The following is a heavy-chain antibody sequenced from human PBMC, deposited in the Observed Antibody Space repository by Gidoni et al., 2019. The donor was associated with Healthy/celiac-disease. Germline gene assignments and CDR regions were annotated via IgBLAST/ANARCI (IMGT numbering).Heavy chain of an antibody. CDR3: ARDQLVGVTVTLGWYFDL. CDR1: GFTFSSYG. V-gene: IGHV3-33*01. CDR2: IWYDGSNK. D-gene: IGHD4-17*01. J-gene: IGHJ2*01. Sequence: QVQLVESGGGVVQPGRSLRLSCAASGFTFSSYGMHWVRQAPGKGLEWVAVIWYDGSNKYYADSVKGRFTISRDNSKNTLYLQMNSLRAEDTAVYYCARDQLVGVTVTLGWYFDLWGRGTLVTVSS.